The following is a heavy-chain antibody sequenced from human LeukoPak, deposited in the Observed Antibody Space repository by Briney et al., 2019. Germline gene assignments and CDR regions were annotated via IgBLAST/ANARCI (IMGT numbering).Heavy chain of an antibody. CDR2: ISASGSSI. CDR3: ARDRGTTMVRSFDI. CDR1: GFTFSSYE. D-gene: IGHD4/OR15-4a*01. V-gene: IGHV3-48*03. Sequence: AGSLRLSCAASGFTFSSYEMNWVRQAPGKGLERVSYISASGSSIYYADSVKGRFTISRDNAKNSLYLQMTSLRADDTAVYYCARDRGTTMVRSFDIWGQGTMVTVSS. J-gene: IGHJ3*02.